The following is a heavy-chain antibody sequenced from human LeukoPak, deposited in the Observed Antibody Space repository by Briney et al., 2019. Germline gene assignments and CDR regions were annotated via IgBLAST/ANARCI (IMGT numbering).Heavy chain of an antibody. D-gene: IGHD2-15*01. Sequence: GESLKISCKASGYSFADFWISWVRQMPGRGLEWMGRIDPEDSYTNYNPSFEGHVTISADKSINTAYLQLRRLKASDTAMYYYARGGYSSDWYYYFDPWGQGTLVTVSS. CDR2: IDPEDSYT. CDR1: GYSFADFW. V-gene: IGHV5-10-1*01. CDR3: ARGGYSSDWYYYFDP. J-gene: IGHJ5*02.